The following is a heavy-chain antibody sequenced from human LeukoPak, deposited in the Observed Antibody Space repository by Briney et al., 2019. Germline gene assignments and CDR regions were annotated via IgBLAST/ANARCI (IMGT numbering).Heavy chain of an antibody. Sequence: ASAKVSCKASGGTFSSYAISWVRQAPGQGLEWMGGIIPIFGTANYAQKFQGRVTITADESTSTAYMELSSLRSEDTAVYYCAHSGSYLGGFDPWGQGTLVTVSS. D-gene: IGHD3-10*01. CDR2: IIPIFGTA. CDR1: GGTFSSYA. V-gene: IGHV1-69*13. CDR3: AHSGSYLGGFDP. J-gene: IGHJ5*02.